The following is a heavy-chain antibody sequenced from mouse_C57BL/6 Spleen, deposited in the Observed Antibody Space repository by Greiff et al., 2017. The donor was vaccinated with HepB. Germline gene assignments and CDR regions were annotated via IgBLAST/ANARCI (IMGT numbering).Heavy chain of an antibody. D-gene: IGHD1-1*01. Sequence: VQLQQSGPELVKPGASVKISCKASGYSFTGYYMHWVKQSPEKSLEWIGVINPSTGGTTYNQKFKTKATLTVDKSSSTAYMELKSLTSEDSAVYDGERCGSYGSSDGGYLDVWCRETTVVVFS. V-gene: IGHV1-42*01. CDR2: INPSTGGT. CDR1: GYSFTGYY. J-gene: IGHJ1*03. CDR3: ERCGSYGSSDGGYLDV.